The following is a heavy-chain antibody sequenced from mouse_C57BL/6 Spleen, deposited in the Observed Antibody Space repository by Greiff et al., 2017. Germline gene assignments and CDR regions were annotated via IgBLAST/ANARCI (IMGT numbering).Heavy chain of an antibody. J-gene: IGHJ4*01. Sequence: VMLVESGPGLVQPSQSLSITCTVSGFSLTSYGVHWVRQSPGKGLEWLGVIWSGGSTDYNAAFISRLSISKDNSKSQVFFKMNSLQADDTAIYYCARNYYGSSPLRAMDYWGQGTSVTVSS. CDR3: ARNYYGSSPLRAMDY. CDR1: GFSLTSYG. D-gene: IGHD1-1*01. CDR2: IWSGGST. V-gene: IGHV2-2*01.